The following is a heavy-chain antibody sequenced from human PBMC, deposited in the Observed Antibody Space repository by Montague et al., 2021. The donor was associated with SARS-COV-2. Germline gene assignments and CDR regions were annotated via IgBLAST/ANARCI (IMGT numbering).Heavy chain of an antibody. V-gene: IGHV2-70*01. J-gene: IGHJ5*02. CDR3: ARMPDQVWLDH. Sequence: PALVKPTQTLTLTCTFSGFSLSTSGMCVSWIRQPPGKALEWFAVIDWDDDKSYSKSLKTRLTISKDTSKNQVVLTMTNMDPVDTATYYCARMPDQVWLDHWGQESLVTVSS. CDR1: GFSLSTSGMC. D-gene: IGHD2-2*01. CDR2: IDWDDDK.